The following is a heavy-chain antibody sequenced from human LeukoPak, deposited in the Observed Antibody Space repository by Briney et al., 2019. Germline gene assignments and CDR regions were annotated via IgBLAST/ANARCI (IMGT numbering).Heavy chain of an antibody. J-gene: IGHJ4*02. CDR2: ISYDGSNK. CDR1: GFTFSSYG. V-gene: IGHV3-30*18. Sequence: GGSLRLSCAASGFTFSSYGMHWVRQAPGKGLEWVAVISYDGSNKYYADSVKGRFTISRDNSKNTLYLQMNSLRAEDTAVYYCAKEGYCSSTSCYISDNYFDYWGQGTLVTVSS. CDR3: AKEGYCSSTSCYISDNYFDY. D-gene: IGHD2-2*02.